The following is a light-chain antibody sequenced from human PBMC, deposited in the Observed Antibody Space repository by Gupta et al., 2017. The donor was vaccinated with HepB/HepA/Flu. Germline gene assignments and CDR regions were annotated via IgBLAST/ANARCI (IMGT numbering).Light chain of an antibody. CDR1: SSDIGAYNY. CDR3: CAYTSSSTLV. J-gene: IGLJ3*02. CDR2: DVS. Sequence: QSALPQAASVSGSPGQSITFSCTGTSSDIGAYNYVSWYQQHPDKAPKLMIYDVSRRPSGVSNRFSGSKSGNTASLIISGLQAEDEADYYCCAYTSSSTLVFGGGTKLTVL. V-gene: IGLV2-14*03.